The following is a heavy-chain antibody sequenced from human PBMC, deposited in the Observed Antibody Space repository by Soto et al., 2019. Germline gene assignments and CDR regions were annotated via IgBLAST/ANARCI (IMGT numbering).Heavy chain of an antibody. CDR1: GGSCSCYY. CDR3: ARITAGALPYYYYYYGMDV. J-gene: IGHJ6*02. V-gene: IGHV4-34*01. Sequence: SETLSLTCAVYGGSCSCYYWSWIRQAPGKGLEWIGEINHSGSTNYNPSLKSRVTISVDTSKNQFSLKLSSVTAADTAVYYCARITAGALPYYYYYYGMDVWGQGTTVTVSS. CDR2: INHSGST. D-gene: IGHD3-10*01.